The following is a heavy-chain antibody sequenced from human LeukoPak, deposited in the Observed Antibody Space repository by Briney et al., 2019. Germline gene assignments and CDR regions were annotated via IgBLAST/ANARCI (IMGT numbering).Heavy chain of an antibody. CDR3: ARDPEEGYFDY. Sequence: PGGSLRLSCAASGFTFSSYWMQWVRQAPGKGLVWVSGINSDGRSTLYADAVKGRFTISRDNAKNTLYLQINSLRAEDTAVYYCARDPEEGYFDYWGQGTLVTVSS. CDR2: INSDGRST. CDR1: GFTFSSYW. J-gene: IGHJ4*02. V-gene: IGHV3-74*01.